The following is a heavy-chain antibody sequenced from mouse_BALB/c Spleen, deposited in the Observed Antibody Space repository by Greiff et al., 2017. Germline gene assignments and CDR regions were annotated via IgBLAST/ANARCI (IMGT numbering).Heavy chain of an antibody. CDR3: ARHSGDDYRFAY. CDR1: GFTFSSYG. J-gene: IGHJ3*01. Sequence: VQLKESGGDLVKPGGSLKLSCAASGFTFSSYGMSWVRQTPDKRLEWVATISSGGSYTYYPDSVKGRFTISRDNAKNTLYLQMSSLKSEDTAMYYCARHSGDDYRFAYWGQGTLVTVSA. V-gene: IGHV5-6*01. CDR2: ISSGGSYT. D-gene: IGHD2-4*01.